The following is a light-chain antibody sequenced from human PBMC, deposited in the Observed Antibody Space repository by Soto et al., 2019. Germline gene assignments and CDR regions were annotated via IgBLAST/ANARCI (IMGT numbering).Light chain of an antibody. Sequence: QSVLTQPPSVSGAPGQRVTISCTGSSSNIGAGYDVHWYQQLPGTAPKLLIYGNSNRPSGVPDRFSGSKSGTSASLAITGLQAXDXAXXYCQSYDSSLRVSVFGGGTKVTVL. CDR3: QSYDSSLRVSV. CDR2: GNS. V-gene: IGLV1-40*01. J-gene: IGLJ2*01. CDR1: SSNIGAGYD.